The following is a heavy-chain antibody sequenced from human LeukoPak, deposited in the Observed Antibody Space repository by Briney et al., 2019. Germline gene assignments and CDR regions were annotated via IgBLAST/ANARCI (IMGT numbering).Heavy chain of an antibody. V-gene: IGHV3-9*01. Sequence: GRSLRLSCAASGFTFDDYAMHWVRQAPGKGLEWVSGISWNSGSIGYADSVKGRFTISRDNAKNSLYLQMNSLRAEDTALYYCAKSGYCSGGSCYLYYFDYWGQGTLVTVSS. CDR1: GFTFDDYA. D-gene: IGHD2-15*01. CDR2: ISWNSGSI. J-gene: IGHJ4*02. CDR3: AKSGYCSGGSCYLYYFDY.